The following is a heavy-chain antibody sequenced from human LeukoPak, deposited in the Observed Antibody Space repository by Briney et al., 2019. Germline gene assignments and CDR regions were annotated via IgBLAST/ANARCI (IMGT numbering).Heavy chain of an antibody. CDR1: GFTFSSYA. Sequence: GGSLRLSCAASGFTFSSYAMHWVRQAPGKGLEYVSAISSNGGSTYYANSMKGRFTISRDNSKNTLYLQMGSLRAEDMAVYYCARSYGSGSYYKRSPYYFDYWGQGTLVTVSS. D-gene: IGHD3-10*01. V-gene: IGHV3-64*01. CDR2: ISSNGGST. J-gene: IGHJ4*02. CDR3: ARSYGSGSYYKRSPYYFDY.